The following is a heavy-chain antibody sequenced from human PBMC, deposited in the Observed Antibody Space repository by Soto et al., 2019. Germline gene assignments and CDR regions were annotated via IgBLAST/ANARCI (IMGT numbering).Heavy chain of an antibody. CDR3: AREGAAAAGRMDV. D-gene: IGHD6-13*01. CDR2: ITPVVGTA. CDR1: GGTFSTYA. V-gene: IGHV1-69*01. J-gene: IGHJ6*02. Sequence: QVQLVQSGAEVEKPGSSVKVSCKASGGTFSTYAISWMRQAPGQGLEWKGGITPVVGTANYAQKFQGRVRITADESTSTAYLELSSLTPEDTAVYYCAREGAAAAGRMDVWGQGTTVTVSS.